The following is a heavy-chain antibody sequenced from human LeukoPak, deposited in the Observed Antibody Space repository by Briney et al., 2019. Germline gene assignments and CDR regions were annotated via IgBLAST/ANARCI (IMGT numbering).Heavy chain of an antibody. Sequence: SETLSLTCPVSGDHISSYYWSWIRKPAGKGLEWIGRLYSSGTTSYNPSLKSRVTISVDKSKRQFSLQLSSVTAADTAVYYCARDGRDNSGYETVVFDIWGQGTMVTVSS. V-gene: IGHV4-4*07. CDR2: LYSSGTT. D-gene: IGHD5-12*01. J-gene: IGHJ3*02. CDR3: ARDGRDNSGYETVVFDI. CDR1: GDHISSYY.